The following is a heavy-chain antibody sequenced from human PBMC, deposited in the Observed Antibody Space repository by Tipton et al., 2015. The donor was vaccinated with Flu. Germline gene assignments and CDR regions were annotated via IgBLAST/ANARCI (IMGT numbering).Heavy chain of an antibody. CDR1: GGSVNSYF. V-gene: IGHV4-59*05. J-gene: IGHJ4*02. CDR3: ARLSFYDVDLKNFYFED. D-gene: IGHD3-10*02. Sequence: TLSLTCTVSGGSVNSYFWSWIRQPPGKGLEWIGGISYSGNTYYNPSPKSRVVISVDTTKNQFSLKLTSVTAADTAIYYCARLSFYDVDLKNFYFEDWGQGTLVSVSS. CDR2: ISYSGNT.